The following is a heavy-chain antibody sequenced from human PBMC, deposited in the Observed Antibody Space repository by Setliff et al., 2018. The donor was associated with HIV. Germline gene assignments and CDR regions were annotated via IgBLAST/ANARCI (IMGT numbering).Heavy chain of an antibody. CDR2: IWYDGDTE. CDR3: ARDERRTSSIDY. Sequence: GSLSLSCAASGFTFSSYGMHWVRQAPGKGLEWVAIIWYDGDTEYYADSVKGRFSISRDNSKNTLFLQMNSLRAEDTAVYFCARDERRTSSIDYWGQGTLVTVSS. V-gene: IGHV3-33*01. CDR1: GFTFSSYG. J-gene: IGHJ4*02.